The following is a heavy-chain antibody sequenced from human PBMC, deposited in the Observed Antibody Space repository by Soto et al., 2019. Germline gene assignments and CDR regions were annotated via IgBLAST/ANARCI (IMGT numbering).Heavy chain of an antibody. Sequence: QVQLVQSGAEVKKPGASVRVSCKASGYTFTDYHIHWVRQAPGQGLEWMGWVSPKSGGTSYAQKFQGCVTMTRDTSINTAYMEVTRLKSDDAAVYYCARGNRYSFHLDYWGQGTLVAVSS. D-gene: IGHD5-18*01. CDR3: ARGNRYSFHLDY. V-gene: IGHV1-2*04. CDR2: VSPKSGGT. CDR1: GYTFTDYH. J-gene: IGHJ4*02.